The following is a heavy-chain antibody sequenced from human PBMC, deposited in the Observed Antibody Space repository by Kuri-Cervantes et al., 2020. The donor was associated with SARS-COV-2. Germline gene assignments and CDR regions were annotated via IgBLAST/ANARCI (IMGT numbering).Heavy chain of an antibody. CDR2: IYYSGST. D-gene: IGHD3-10*01. V-gene: IGHV4-39*01. Sequence: SETLSLTCTVSGGSISSSSYYWGWIRQPPGKGLEWIGSIYYSGSTYYNPSLKSRVTISVDTSKNQFSLKLSSVTAADTAVYYCARNLVWFGELLYPPAGAFDIWGQGTMVTVSS. J-gene: IGHJ3*02. CDR1: GGSISSSSYY. CDR3: ARNLVWFGELLYPPAGAFDI.